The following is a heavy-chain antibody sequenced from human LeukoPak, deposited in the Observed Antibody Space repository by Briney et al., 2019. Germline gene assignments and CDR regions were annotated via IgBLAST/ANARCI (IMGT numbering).Heavy chain of an antibody. D-gene: IGHD6-19*01. CDR1: GFTFSDFY. Sequence: GGALRLSCAASGFTFSDFYMSWIRQAPEKGLEWVSYISSSGGIIYYAESVKGRATISRDNSKNTLYLQMNSLRAEDTAVYYCAKDRAYSSGWWGSSDYWGQGMLVTVPS. CDR2: ISSSGGII. J-gene: IGHJ4*02. V-gene: IGHV3-11*01. CDR3: AKDRAYSSGWWGSSDY.